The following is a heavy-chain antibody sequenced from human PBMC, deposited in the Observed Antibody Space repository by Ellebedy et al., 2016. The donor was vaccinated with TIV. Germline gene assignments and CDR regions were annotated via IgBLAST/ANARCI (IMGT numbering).Heavy chain of an antibody. V-gene: IGHV3-23*01. Sequence: GESLKISXAASGFTFNSYAMSWVRQAPGKGLEWVSTTSGSGGSTYFADSVKGRFTISRDNSKNTLYLQMNSLRAEDTAVYYCATDSYYGSGRDDAFDIWGQGTMVTVSS. CDR1: GFTFNSYA. CDR2: TSGSGGST. CDR3: ATDSYYGSGRDDAFDI. J-gene: IGHJ3*02. D-gene: IGHD3-10*01.